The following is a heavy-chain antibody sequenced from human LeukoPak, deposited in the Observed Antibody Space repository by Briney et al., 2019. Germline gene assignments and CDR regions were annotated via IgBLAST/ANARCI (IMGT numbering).Heavy chain of an antibody. CDR1: GGSISSYY. J-gene: IGHJ3*02. CDR2: IYTSGST. D-gene: IGHD3-3*01. V-gene: IGHV4-4*07. CDR3: ARDLEGDFWCGYGVTRAFDI. Sequence: SETLSLTCTVSGGSISSYYWSWIRQPAGKGLEWIGRIYTSGSTNYNPSLKSRVTMSVDTSKNQFSLKLSSVTAADTAVYYCARDLEGDFWCGYGVTRAFDIWGQGTMVTVSS.